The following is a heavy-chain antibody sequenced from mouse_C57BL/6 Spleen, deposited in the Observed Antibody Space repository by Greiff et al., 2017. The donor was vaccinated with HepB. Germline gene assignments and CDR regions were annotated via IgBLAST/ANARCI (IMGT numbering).Heavy chain of an antibody. J-gene: IGHJ1*03. D-gene: IGHD1-1*01. CDR2: INPNNGGT. CDR1: GYTFTDYN. V-gene: IGHV1-18*01. CDR3: SRSENYYGSSSSLGGFDV. Sequence: EVQLQQSGPELVKPGASVKIPCKASGYTFTDYNMDWVKQSHGKSLEWIGDINPNNGGTIYNQKFKGKATLTVDKPSSTAYMELRSLTSEDTAVYYCSRSENYYGSSSSLGGFDVWGTGTTVTVSS.